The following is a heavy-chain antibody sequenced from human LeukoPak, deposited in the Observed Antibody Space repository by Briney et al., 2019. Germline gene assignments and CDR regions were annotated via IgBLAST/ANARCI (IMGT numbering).Heavy chain of an antibody. V-gene: IGHV4-34*01. CDR2: INHSGST. J-gene: IGHJ4*02. CDR1: GGSFSGYY. Sequence: PSETLSLTCAVYGGSFSGYYWSWIRQPPGKGLEWIGEINHSGSTNYNPSLKSRVTISVDTSKNQFSLKLSSVTAADTAVYYCARGQTVYGDYDNDYWGQGTLVTVSS. D-gene: IGHD4-17*01. CDR3: ARGQTVYGDYDNDY.